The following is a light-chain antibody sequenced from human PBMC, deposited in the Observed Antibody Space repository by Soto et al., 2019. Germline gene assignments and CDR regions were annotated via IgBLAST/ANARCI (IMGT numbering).Light chain of an antibody. CDR1: QGIGNA. J-gene: IGKJ1*01. V-gene: IGKV1-6*01. CDR2: GAS. Sequence: AIQMTHSPSSLSASVGDRVTISFLASQGIGNALGWYQQRPGKPPKVLIYGASNLQSGVPPRFSGSGSGTDFTLAISSLQPEDSATYYCLKDINYPWKFGQGTKVDIK. CDR3: LKDINYPWK.